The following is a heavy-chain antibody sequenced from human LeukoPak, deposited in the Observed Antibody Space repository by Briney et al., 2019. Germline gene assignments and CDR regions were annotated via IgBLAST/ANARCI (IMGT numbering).Heavy chain of an antibody. V-gene: IGHV3-30*02. CDR2: IRNDGSNK. D-gene: IGHD2/OR15-2a*01. Sequence: GGSLRLSCAASGFTFSSYGMHWVRQAPGKGLEWVAFIRNDGSNKYYADSVKGRFTISRDNSKNTLYLQMNSLRAEDTAVYYCAYYFGSPLDYWGQRTLVTASS. CDR1: GFTFSSYG. CDR3: AYYFGSPLDY. J-gene: IGHJ4*02.